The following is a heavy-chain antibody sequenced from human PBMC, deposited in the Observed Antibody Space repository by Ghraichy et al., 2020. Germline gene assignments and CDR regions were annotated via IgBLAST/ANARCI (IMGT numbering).Heavy chain of an antibody. CDR3: ARGSDFFDATPPGPDY. D-gene: IGHD2-15*01. CDR2: ISSSGSTI. CDR1: GFTFSYYS. Sequence: GGSLRLSCAASGFTFSYYSMHWVRQAPGKGLECVSYISSSGSTIYYTDSVKGRFTISRDNAKNSVHLQMNSLRDEDTALYYCARGSDFFDATPPGPDYWGQGTLVTVSS. V-gene: IGHV3-48*02. J-gene: IGHJ4*02.